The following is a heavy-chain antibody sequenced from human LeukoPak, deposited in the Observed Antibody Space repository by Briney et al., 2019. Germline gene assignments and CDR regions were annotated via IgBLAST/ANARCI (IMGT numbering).Heavy chain of an antibody. CDR1: GYTFTSYY. J-gene: IGHJ6*03. V-gene: IGHV1-46*04. CDR3: ARGGSSVSYYYMDV. Sequence: ASVKVSCKASGYTFTSYYIHWVRQAPGQGLGWMGIINPSGGSTSYAQKLQGRVTMTRDASTSTLYMELSSLRSEDTAVYYCARGGSSVSYYYMDVWGKGTTVTVSS. D-gene: IGHD3-10*01. CDR2: INPSGGST.